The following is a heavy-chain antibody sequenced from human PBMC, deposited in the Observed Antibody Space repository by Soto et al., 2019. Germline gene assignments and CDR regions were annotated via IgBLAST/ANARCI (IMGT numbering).Heavy chain of an antibody. CDR3: TRDSEDGTKGRWFDV. V-gene: IGHV4-34*01. J-gene: IGHJ5*02. CDR2: INHSGSA. CDR1: GGSFGGYI. D-gene: IGHD2-15*01. Sequence: PSETLSLTCDVYGGSFGGYIGTWIRQTPGKGLQWIGQINHSGSANYNPSLKSRVTISVHTSNSQFSLELSSVTAADTAVYYCTRDSEDGTKGRWFDVWGQGTLVTVSS.